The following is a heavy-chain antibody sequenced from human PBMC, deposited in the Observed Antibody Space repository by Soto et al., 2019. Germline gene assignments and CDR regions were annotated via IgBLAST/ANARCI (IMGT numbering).Heavy chain of an antibody. J-gene: IGHJ4*02. D-gene: IGHD6-13*01. CDR2: IYYSGST. CDR3: ARAMDSRTQFDY. Sequence: QMQLQESGPGLVKPSGTLSLTCAVSGGSIRSNNWWSWVRQPPGKGMEWIGEIYYSGSTNYNPSLKSRVTISVDKSKNLLSLELTSVTAADTAVYYCARAMDSRTQFDYWGQGTLVTVSS. V-gene: IGHV4-4*02. CDR1: GGSIRSNNW.